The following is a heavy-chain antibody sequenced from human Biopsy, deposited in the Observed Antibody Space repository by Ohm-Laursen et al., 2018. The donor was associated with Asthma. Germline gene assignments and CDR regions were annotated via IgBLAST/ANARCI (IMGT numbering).Heavy chain of an antibody. D-gene: IGHD6-19*01. CDR2: IMTVFGTT. Sequence: SSVKVSCKAPGGTFSNFAISWVRQAPGKGLEWLGGIMTVFGTTNYAQKFQGRVTITADESTSTAYMEVTSLRSEDTAIYYCARCQVGYSSGWSLLLKKIYYSGMDVWGQGTAVTVSS. V-gene: IGHV1-69*01. J-gene: IGHJ6*02. CDR1: GGTFSNFA. CDR3: ARCQVGYSSGWSLLLKKIYYSGMDV.